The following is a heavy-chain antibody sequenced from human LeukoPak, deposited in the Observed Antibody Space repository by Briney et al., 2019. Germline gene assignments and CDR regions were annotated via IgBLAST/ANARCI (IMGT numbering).Heavy chain of an antibody. D-gene: IGHD3-10*01. Sequence: GGSLRLSCAASGFTFSSYSMNWVRQAPGKGLEWVSSISSSSSYIYYADSVKGRFTISRDNAKNSLYLQMNSLRAEDTAVYYCARDSLVRGVIHPLDYWGQGTLVTVSS. CDR2: ISSSSSYI. V-gene: IGHV3-21*01. CDR1: GFTFSSYS. J-gene: IGHJ4*02. CDR3: ARDSLVRGVIHPLDY.